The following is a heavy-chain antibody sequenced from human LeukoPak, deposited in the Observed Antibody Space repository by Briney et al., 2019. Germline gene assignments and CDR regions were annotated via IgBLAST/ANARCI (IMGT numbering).Heavy chain of an antibody. CDR2: ISGSGGST. V-gene: IGHV3-23*01. CDR3: AKARRALNYYGSGSPFDY. CDR1: GFTFSSYA. Sequence: PGGSLRLSCAASGFTFSSYAMSWVRQAPGKGLGWVSAISGSGGSTYYADSVKGRFTISRDNSKNTLYLQMNSLRAEDTAVYYCAKARRALNYYGSGSPFDYWGQGTLVTVSS. J-gene: IGHJ4*02. D-gene: IGHD3-10*01.